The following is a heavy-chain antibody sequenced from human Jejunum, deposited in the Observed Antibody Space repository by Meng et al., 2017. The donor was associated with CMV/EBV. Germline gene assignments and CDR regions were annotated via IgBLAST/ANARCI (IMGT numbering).Heavy chain of an antibody. Sequence: SGYNFNGQYIHWVRQAPGQGLEWMGWINHNNGGTKYAQKFQGRVTMTRDTSISTAYMDLSRLKSDDTAMYFCARSDRYDDYWSGDYWGQGTLVTVSS. CDR3: ARSDRYDDYWSGDY. CDR1: GYNFNGQY. D-gene: IGHD3-3*01. CDR2: INHNNGGT. J-gene: IGHJ4*02. V-gene: IGHV1-2*02.